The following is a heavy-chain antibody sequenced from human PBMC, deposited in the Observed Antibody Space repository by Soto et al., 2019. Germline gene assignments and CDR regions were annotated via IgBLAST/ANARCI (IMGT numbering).Heavy chain of an antibody. J-gene: IGHJ6*02. CDR1: GFTFSSYA. Sequence: GGSLRLSCSASGFTFSSYAMHWVRQAPGKGLEYVSAISSNGGSTYYADSVKGRFTISRDNSKNTLYLQMSSLRAEDTAVYYCVKALYSNYLSSSYYYYGMDVWGQGTTVTVSS. D-gene: IGHD4-4*01. CDR3: VKALYSNYLSSSYYYYGMDV. CDR2: ISSNGGST. V-gene: IGHV3-64D*06.